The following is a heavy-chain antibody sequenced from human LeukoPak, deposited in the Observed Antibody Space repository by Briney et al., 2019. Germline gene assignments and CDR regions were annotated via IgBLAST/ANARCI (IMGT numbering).Heavy chain of an antibody. V-gene: IGHV1-18*04. D-gene: IGHD3-9*01. Sequence: ASVKVSCKASGYTFTGYYMHWVRQAPGQGLEWMGWISAYNGNTNYAQKLQGRVTMTTDTSTSTAYMELRSLRSDDTAVYYCARETYSNILTGTDYWGPGTLVTVSS. CDR3: ARETYSNILTGTDY. CDR1: GYTFTGYY. CDR2: ISAYNGNT. J-gene: IGHJ4*02.